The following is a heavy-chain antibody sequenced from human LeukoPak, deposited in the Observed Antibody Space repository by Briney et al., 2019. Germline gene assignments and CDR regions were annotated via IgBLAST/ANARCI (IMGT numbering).Heavy chain of an antibody. CDR1: GFTFSSYA. J-gene: IGHJ4*02. Sequence: PGRSLRLSCAASGFTFSSYAMHWVRQAPGKGLEWVAVISYDGSNKYYADSVKGRFTISRDNSKNTLYLQMNSLRAEDTAVYYCARAPVLLWFGELLPDYWGQGTLVTVSS. CDR3: ARAPVLLWFGELLPDY. CDR2: ISYDGSNK. D-gene: IGHD3-10*01. V-gene: IGHV3-30-3*01.